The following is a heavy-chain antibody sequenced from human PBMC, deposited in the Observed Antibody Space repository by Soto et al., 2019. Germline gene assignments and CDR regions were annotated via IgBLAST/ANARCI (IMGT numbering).Heavy chain of an antibody. Sequence: SETLSLTCAVYGGSFSGYYWSWIRQPPGKGLEWIGEINHSGSTNYNPSLKSRVTISVDTSKNQFSLKLSSVTAADTAVYYRARSARYCSSTSCYLYYYYGMDVWGQVTTVTVSS. CDR2: INHSGST. D-gene: IGHD2-2*01. CDR3: ARSARYCSSTSCYLYYYYGMDV. CDR1: GGSFSGYY. J-gene: IGHJ6*02. V-gene: IGHV4-34*01.